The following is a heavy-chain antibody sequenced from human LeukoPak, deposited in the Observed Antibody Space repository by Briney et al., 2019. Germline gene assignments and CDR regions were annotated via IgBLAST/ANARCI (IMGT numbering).Heavy chain of an antibody. CDR3: ARADVVVVAAVDY. J-gene: IGHJ4*02. Sequence: SVKVSXXASXYTXXSYGISWVRQAPGQGLEWMGWISAYNGNTNYAQKLQGRVTMTTDTSTSTAYMELRSLRSDDTAVYYCARADVVVVAAVDYWGQGTLVTVSS. D-gene: IGHD2-15*01. V-gene: IGHV1-18*01. CDR1: XYTXXSYG. CDR2: ISAYNGNT.